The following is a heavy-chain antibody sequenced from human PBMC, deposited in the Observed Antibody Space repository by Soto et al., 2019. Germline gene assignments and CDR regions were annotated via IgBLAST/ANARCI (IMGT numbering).Heavy chain of an antibody. CDR2: IYYSGST. V-gene: IGHV4-59*01. D-gene: IGHD3-9*01. CDR1: GGSISSYY. J-gene: IGHJ4*02. Sequence: SETLSLTCTVSGGSISSYYWSWIRQPPGKGLEWIGYIYYSGSTNYNPSLKSRVTISVDTSKNQFSLKLSSVTAADTAVYYCASTPGDYDILTGYYNPTLFDYWGQGTLVTV. CDR3: ASTPGDYDILTGYYNPTLFDY.